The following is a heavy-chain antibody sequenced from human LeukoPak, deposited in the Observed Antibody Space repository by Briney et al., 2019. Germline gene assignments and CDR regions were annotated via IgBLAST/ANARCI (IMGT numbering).Heavy chain of an antibody. CDR2: ISAYNGNT. V-gene: IGHV1-18*01. CDR1: GYTFTSYG. CDR3: ARVPIWFGELVVDY. D-gene: IGHD3-10*01. J-gene: IGHJ4*02. Sequence: ASVNVSCKASGYTFTSYGINWVRQPPGQGLEWMGWISAYNGNTNYPQKLQGRVTMTTDTPTSTAYMELRSLRSDDTAVYYCARVPIWFGELVVDYWGQGTLVTVSS.